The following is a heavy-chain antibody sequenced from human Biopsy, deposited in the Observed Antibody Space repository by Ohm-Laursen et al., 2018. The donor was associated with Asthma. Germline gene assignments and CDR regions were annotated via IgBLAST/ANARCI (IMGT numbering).Heavy chain of an antibody. CDR3: VRGDSSNWSHYYFDY. CDR2: IYRGGTS. CDR1: VCAVRKDH. Sequence: LSLSCPPSVCAVRKDHLFRVRPAPRRGRDWVSVIYRGGTSHTADSARGRFTISRDYSKNTLYLQMHGLRAEDTAVYYCVRGDSSNWSHYYFDYWGQGTLVTVSS. J-gene: IGHJ4*02. V-gene: IGHV3-53*01. D-gene: IGHD3-22*01.